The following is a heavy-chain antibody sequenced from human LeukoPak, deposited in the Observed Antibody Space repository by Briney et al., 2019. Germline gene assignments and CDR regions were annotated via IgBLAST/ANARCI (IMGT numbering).Heavy chain of an antibody. J-gene: IGHJ4*02. Sequence: EGSLRLSCAASGFTFSNAWMSWVRQAPGKGLEWVGRIKSKTDGGTTDYAAPVKGRFTISRDDLKNTLYLQMNSLKTEDTAVYYCTTSLKGSWNYFDYWGQGTLVTVSS. V-gene: IGHV3-15*01. CDR1: GFTFSNAW. CDR2: IKSKTDGGTT. D-gene: IGHD3-3*01. CDR3: TTSLKGSWNYFDY.